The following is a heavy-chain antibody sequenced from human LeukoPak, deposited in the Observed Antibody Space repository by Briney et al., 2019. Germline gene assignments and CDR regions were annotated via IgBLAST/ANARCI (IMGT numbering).Heavy chain of an antibody. CDR1: GGSISSGNYY. J-gene: IGHJ6*03. CDR2: IYTSGTT. Sequence: SETLSLTCTVSGGSISSGNYYYSWIRQPAGKGLEWLGRIYTSGTTNYNPSLKSRVTISVDTSKNQFSLKLSSVTAADTAVYYCARVRGYCSGGSCPGDYYYYMDVWGKGTTVTVSS. V-gene: IGHV4-61*02. CDR3: ARVRGYCSGGSCPGDYYYYMDV. D-gene: IGHD2-15*01.